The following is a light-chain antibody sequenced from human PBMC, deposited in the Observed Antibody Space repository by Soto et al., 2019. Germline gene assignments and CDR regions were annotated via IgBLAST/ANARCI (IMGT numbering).Light chain of an antibody. CDR3: QQYYNWPPIT. CDR1: QSVSSS. J-gene: IGKJ5*01. Sequence: IVMTQSPATLSVSPGERATLPCGASQSVSSSLAWYQQRPGQAPRLLIYGASTRATGIPDRFSGSGSGTEFTLTISSLQSEDFAVYHCQQYYNWPPITFGQGTRLEIK. CDR2: GAS. V-gene: IGKV3-15*01.